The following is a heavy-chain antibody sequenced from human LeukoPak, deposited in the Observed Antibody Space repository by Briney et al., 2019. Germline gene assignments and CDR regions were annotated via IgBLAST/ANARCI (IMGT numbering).Heavy chain of an antibody. CDR2: IYTSGST. V-gene: IGHV4-61*02. CDR1: GGSISSGSYY. D-gene: IGHD1-1*01. CDR3: ARVLRTTGTTGGEFDY. Sequence: SETLSLTCTVSGGSISSGSYYWSWIRQPAGKGLEWIGRIYTSGSTNYNPSLKSRVTISVDTSKNQFSLKLSSVTAADTAVYYCARVLRTTGTTGGEFDYWGQGTLVTVSS. J-gene: IGHJ4*02.